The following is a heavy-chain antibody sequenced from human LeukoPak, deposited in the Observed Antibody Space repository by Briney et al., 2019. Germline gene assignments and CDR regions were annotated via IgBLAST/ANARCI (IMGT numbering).Heavy chain of an antibody. D-gene: IGHD2-8*02. CDR3: AKTTGSNLWYFDL. Sequence: GGSLRLSCAASGFTFSSYAMSWVRQAPGKGLEWASAISGSGGSTYYADSVKGRFTISRDNSKNTLYLQMNSLRAEDTAVYYCAKTTGSNLWYFDLWGRAPWSLSPQ. J-gene: IGHJ2*01. V-gene: IGHV3-23*01. CDR2: ISGSGGST. CDR1: GFTFSSYA.